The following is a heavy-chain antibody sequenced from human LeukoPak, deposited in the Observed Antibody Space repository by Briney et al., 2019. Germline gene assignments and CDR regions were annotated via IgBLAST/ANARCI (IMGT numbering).Heavy chain of an antibody. CDR3: ARGPGGFWSGYLFDY. D-gene: IGHD3-3*01. V-gene: IGHV4-34*01. CDR2: INHSGST. Sequence: SETLSLTCAVYGGSFSGYYWSWIRQPPGKGLEWIGEINHSGSTNYNPSLKSRVTISVDTSKNQFSLKLSSVTAADTAVYYCARGPGGFWSGYLFDYWGQGTLVTVSS. CDR1: GGSFSGYY. J-gene: IGHJ4*02.